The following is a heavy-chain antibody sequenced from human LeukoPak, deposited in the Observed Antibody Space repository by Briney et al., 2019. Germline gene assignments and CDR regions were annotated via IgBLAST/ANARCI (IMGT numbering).Heavy chain of an antibody. CDR2: ISSSSNTI. V-gene: IGHV3-48*01. D-gene: IGHD4-17*01. CDR3: AKAAYGDYVNWFDP. Sequence: GGSLRLSCAASGFTFSSYNMNWVRQAPGKGLEWVSYISSSSNTIYYADSVKGRFTISRDNSKNTLYLQMNSPRAEDTALYYCAKAAYGDYVNWFDPWGQGTLVTVSS. J-gene: IGHJ5*02. CDR1: GFTFSSYN.